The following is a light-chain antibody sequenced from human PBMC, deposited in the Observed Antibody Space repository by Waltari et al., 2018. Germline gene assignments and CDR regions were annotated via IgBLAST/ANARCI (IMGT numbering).Light chain of an antibody. J-gene: IGLJ2*01. Sequence: QSALTQPASVSGSPGQSIAISCTVTSSDVGAYDYVSWYHQHPGKAPKLIIFDVNYRPSGVSNRFSSSKSGNTASLTIAGLQPEDEADYYCSSYLSTNTEVFGGGTKVTVL. CDR3: SSYLSTNTEV. CDR1: SSDVGAYDY. V-gene: IGLV2-14*03. CDR2: DVN.